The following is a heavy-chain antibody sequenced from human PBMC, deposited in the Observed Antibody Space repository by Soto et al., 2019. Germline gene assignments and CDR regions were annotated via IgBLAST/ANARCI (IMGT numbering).Heavy chain of an antibody. Sequence: GGSRRLSCAASGFNFSCSAIQGVRQAPGKGLEWVGRIRTDANTYATAYAASVTGRFTISRDDSRNTAYLQMNSLKTEDTAVYFCTRRQFYYFGLDVWGQGTTVTVSS. CDR1: GFNFSCSA. D-gene: IGHD6-19*01. V-gene: IGHV3-73*01. J-gene: IGHJ6*02. CDR3: TRRQFYYFGLDV. CDR2: IRTDANTYAT.